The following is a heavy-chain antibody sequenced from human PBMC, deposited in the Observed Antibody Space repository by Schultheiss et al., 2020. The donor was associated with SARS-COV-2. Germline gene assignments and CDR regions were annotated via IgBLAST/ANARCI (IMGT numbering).Heavy chain of an antibody. V-gene: IGHV3-21*01. D-gene: IGHD4-17*01. CDR1: GFTFSSYS. CDR2: ISSSSSYI. CDR3: VKVSPTVTTGG. J-gene: IGHJ4*02. Sequence: GGSLRLSCAASGFTFSSYSMNWVRQAPGKGLEWVSSISSSSSYIYYADSVKGRFTISRDNSKNTLYLQMSSLRAEDTAVYYCVKVSPTVTTGGWGQGTLVTVSS.